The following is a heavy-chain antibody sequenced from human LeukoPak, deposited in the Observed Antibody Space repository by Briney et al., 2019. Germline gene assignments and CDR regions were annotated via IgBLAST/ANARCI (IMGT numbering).Heavy chain of an antibody. V-gene: IGHV3-48*01. Sequence: PGGSLRLSCAASGFPFSSYSMHWVRQAPGKGLGWLSYISSSSTTIYNADSVRGRFTISRDNAKNSLFLQMNSLRAEDTAVYSCARGGGFCGSTSCYGIDSWGQGTLVTVSS. D-gene: IGHD2-2*01. J-gene: IGHJ4*02. CDR2: ISSSSTTI. CDR1: GFPFSSYS. CDR3: ARGGGFCGSTSCYGIDS.